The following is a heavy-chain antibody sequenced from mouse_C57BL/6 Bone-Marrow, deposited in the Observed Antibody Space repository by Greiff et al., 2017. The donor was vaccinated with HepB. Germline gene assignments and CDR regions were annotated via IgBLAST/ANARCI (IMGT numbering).Heavy chain of an antibody. CDR1: GFNIKDDY. D-gene: IGHD4-1*01. Sequence: VQLKESGAELVRPGASVKLSCTASGFNIKDDYMHRVKQRPEQGLEWIGWIDPENGDTEYASKFQGKATITADTSSNTAYLQLSSLTSEDTAVYYCTIGTGTDAMDYWGQGTSVTVSS. CDR3: TIGTGTDAMDY. J-gene: IGHJ4*01. CDR2: IDPENGDT. V-gene: IGHV14-4*01.